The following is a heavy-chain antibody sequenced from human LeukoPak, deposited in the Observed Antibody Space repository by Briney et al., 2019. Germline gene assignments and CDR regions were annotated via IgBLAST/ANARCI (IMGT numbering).Heavy chain of an antibody. CDR3: ASGGKYYYGSGVFRNWFDP. Sequence: SETLSLTCTVSGGSISSYYWSWIRQPPGKGLEWIGYIYYSGSTNYNPSLKSRVTISVDTSKNQFSLKLSSVTAADTAVYYCASGGKYYYGSGVFRNWFDPWGQGTLVTVSS. J-gene: IGHJ5*02. D-gene: IGHD3-10*01. CDR1: GGSISSYY. V-gene: IGHV4-59*01. CDR2: IYYSGST.